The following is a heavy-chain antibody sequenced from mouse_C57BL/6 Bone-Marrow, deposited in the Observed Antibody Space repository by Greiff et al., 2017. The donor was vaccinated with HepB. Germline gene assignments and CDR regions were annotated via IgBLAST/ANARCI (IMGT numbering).Heavy chain of an antibody. J-gene: IGHJ4*01. CDR3: ARVGAYYSNYEAMDY. CDR1: GFTFSDYY. Sequence: EVKLVESEGGLVQPGSSMKLSCTASGFTFSDYYMAWVRQVPEKGLEWVANINYDGSSTYYLDSLKSRFIISRDNAKNILYLQMSSLKSEDTATYYCARVGAYYSNYEAMDYWGQGTSVTVSS. D-gene: IGHD2-5*01. CDR2: INYDGSST. V-gene: IGHV5-16*01.